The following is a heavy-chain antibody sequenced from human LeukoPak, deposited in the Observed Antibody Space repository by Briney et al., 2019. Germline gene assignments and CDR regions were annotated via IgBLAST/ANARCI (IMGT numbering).Heavy chain of an antibody. V-gene: IGHV3-23*01. CDR1: GFTFSSYA. Sequence: GGSLRLSCAASGFTFSSYAMTWVRQAPGKGLEWVSTFSGTSTNSYADAVKGRVTISRDNSKNTLYLQMNSLRAEDTAVYYCAKLKQWQPQRYFFEYWGQGALVTVAS. D-gene: IGHD6-19*01. CDR3: AKLKQWQPQRYFFEY. J-gene: IGHJ4*02. CDR2: FSGTSTN.